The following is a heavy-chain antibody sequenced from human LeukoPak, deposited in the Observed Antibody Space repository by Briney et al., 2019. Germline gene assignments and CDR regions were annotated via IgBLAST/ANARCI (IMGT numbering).Heavy chain of an antibody. CDR1: GYTFTGYY. CDR2: INPNSGGT. D-gene: IGHD5-12*01. J-gene: IGHJ4*02. CDR3: ARGSRYSGYDSVY. Sequence: ASVKVSCKASGYTFTGYYMHWVRQAPGQGLEWMGRINPNSGGTNYAQEFQGRVTMTRDTSISTAYMELSRLRSDDTAVYYCARGSRYSGYDSVYWGQGTLVTVSS. V-gene: IGHV1-2*06.